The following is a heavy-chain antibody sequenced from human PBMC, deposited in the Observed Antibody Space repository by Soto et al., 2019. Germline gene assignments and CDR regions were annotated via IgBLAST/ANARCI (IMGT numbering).Heavy chain of an antibody. D-gene: IGHD3-9*01. Sequence: GGSLRLSCAASGFTFSSYAMSWVRQAPGKGLEWVSAISGSGGSTYYADSVKGRFTISRDNSKNTLYLQMNSLRAEDTAVYYCAKGGRDILTGSAPSYYYYGMDVWGQGTTVTVSS. V-gene: IGHV3-23*01. CDR3: AKGGRDILTGSAPSYYYYGMDV. CDR2: ISGSGGST. CDR1: GFTFSSYA. J-gene: IGHJ6*02.